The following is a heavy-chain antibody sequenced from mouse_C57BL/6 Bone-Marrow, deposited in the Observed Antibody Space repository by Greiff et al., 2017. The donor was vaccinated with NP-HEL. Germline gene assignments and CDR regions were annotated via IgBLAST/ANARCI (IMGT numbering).Heavy chain of an antibody. D-gene: IGHD1-1*01. CDR1: GFTFSNYW. Sequence: EVKLMESGGGLVQPGGSMKLSCVASGFTFSNYWMNWVRQSPEKGLEWVAQIRLKSDNYATHYAESVKGRFTISRDDSKSSVYLQMNNLRAEDTGIYYCTTHGREDYWGQGTTLTVSS. CDR3: TTHGREDY. CDR2: IRLKSDNYAT. V-gene: IGHV6-3*01. J-gene: IGHJ2*01.